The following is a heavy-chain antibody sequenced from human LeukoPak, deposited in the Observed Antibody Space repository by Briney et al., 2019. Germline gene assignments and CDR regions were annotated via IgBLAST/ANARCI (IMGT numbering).Heavy chain of an antibody. CDR2: IYYSGST. J-gene: IGHJ3*02. Sequence: SETLSLTCTVPGVSLTTHYWSWIRQPPGKGLEWIGFIYYSGSTRYNPSLQSRITISQDTSKNQFSLNLNSVTAADTAVYYCARSNSMIRGVPDAFDIWGQGTMVTVSS. CDR1: GVSLTTHY. V-gene: IGHV4-59*08. CDR3: ARSNSMIRGVPDAFDI. D-gene: IGHD3-10*01.